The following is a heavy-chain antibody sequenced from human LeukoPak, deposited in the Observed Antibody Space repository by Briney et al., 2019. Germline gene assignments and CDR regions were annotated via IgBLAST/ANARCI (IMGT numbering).Heavy chain of an antibody. V-gene: IGHV1-2*02. CDR3: ASLYYSTSSLESFNI. CDR2: INPNSGGT. CDR1: GYTFTGYY. D-gene: IGHD6-6*01. Sequence: GASVKISCKASGYTFTGYYIHWVRQAPGQGLEWMGWINPNSGGTNYTQKFQGRVTMTRDTSISTAYMELSRLRSDDTAVYYCASLYYSTSSLESFNIWGQGTMVTVSS. J-gene: IGHJ3*02.